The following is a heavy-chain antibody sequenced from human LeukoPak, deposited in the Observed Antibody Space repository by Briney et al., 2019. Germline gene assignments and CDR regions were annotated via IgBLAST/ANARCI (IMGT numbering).Heavy chain of an antibody. J-gene: IGHJ6*03. CDR3: ARDGGGYNYFGYYYYMDV. CDR1: GGSFSSYY. CDR2: IYYSGST. Sequence: SETLSLTCAVYGGSFSSYYWSRIRQPPGKGLEWIGYIYYSGSTNYNPSLKSRVTISVDTSKNQFSLKLSSVTAADTAVYYCARDGGGYNYFGYYYYMDVWGKGTTVTVSS. V-gene: IGHV4-59*01. D-gene: IGHD5-24*01.